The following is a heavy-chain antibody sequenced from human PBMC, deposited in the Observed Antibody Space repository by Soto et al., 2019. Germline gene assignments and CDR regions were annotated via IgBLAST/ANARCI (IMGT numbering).Heavy chain of an antibody. V-gene: IGHV5-51*01. CDR3: ARLRDVAVAGTFFDY. J-gene: IGHJ4*02. D-gene: IGHD6-19*01. CDR2: IYPGDSDT. CDR1: GYSFTSYW. Sequence: PGESLKISCKGSGYSFTSYWIGWVRQMPGKGLEWMGIIYPGDSDTRYSPSFQGQATISADKSISTAYLQWSSLKASDTAMYYCARLRDVAVAGTFFDYWGQGTLVTVSS.